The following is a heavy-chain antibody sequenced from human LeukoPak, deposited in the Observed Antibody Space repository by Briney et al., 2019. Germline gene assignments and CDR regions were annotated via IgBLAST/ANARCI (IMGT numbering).Heavy chain of an antibody. CDR1: GGSISSYY. V-gene: IGHV4-39*01. Sequence: PSETLSLTCTVSGGSISSYYWGWIRQPPGKGLEWIGSIYYSGSTYYNPSLKSRVTISVDTSKNQFSLKLSSVTAADTAVYYCARHWFGEFSVGENWFDPWGQGTLVTVSS. J-gene: IGHJ5*02. D-gene: IGHD3-10*01. CDR2: IYYSGST. CDR3: ARHWFGEFSVGENWFDP.